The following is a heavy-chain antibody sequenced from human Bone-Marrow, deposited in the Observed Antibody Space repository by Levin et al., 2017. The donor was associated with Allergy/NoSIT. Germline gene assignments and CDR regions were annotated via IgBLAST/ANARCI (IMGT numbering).Heavy chain of an antibody. CDR1: GFIFADYA. J-gene: IGHJ6*04. Sequence: PGGSLRLSCRISGFIFADYAMNWVRQAPGRGLEWVSSLDGSSAKTHYADSVKGRFTISREYSKNTLFLQMNSLRAEDTARYYCARAATTVMLDDSYFDVWGEGTAVTVSS. D-gene: IGHD4-17*01. V-gene: IGHV3-23*01. CDR2: LDGSSAKT. CDR3: ARAATTVMLDDSYFDV.